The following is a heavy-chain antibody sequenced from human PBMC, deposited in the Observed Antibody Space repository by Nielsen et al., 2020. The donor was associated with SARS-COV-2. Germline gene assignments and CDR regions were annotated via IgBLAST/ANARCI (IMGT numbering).Heavy chain of an antibody. Sequence: GESLKISCAASGFTFSDYAMSWVRQAPGKGLEWVSGIVGTGGTTYYADSMKGRFTISRDNSKDTLDLQMNSLRVEDTAVYYCVKWVQLDLGYYYHGMDVWGQGTTVTVSS. CDR3: VKWVQLDLGYYYHGMDV. CDR1: GFTFSDYA. V-gene: IGHV3-23*01. CDR2: IVGTGGTT. J-gene: IGHJ6*02. D-gene: IGHD6-6*01.